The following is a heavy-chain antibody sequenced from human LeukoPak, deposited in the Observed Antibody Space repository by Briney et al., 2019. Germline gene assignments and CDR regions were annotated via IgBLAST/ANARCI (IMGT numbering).Heavy chain of an antibody. J-gene: IGHJ6*02. CDR2: ISSSSSTI. CDR1: GFTFSSYS. V-gene: IGHV3-48*04. CDR3: AKDTGSWDPDYYYYYGLDV. D-gene: IGHD6-13*01. Sequence: GGSLRLSCAASGFTFSSYSMNWVRQAPGKGLEWVSYISSSSSTIYYADSVKGRFTISRDNAKNSLYLQMNSLRAEDTALYYCAKDTGSWDPDYYYYYGLDVWGQGTTVTVSS.